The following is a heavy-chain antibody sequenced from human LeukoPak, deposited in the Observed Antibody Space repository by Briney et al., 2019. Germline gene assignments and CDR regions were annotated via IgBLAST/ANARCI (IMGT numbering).Heavy chain of an antibody. CDR1: GYTFTGYY. J-gene: IGHJ4*02. CDR2: INPNSGGK. CDR3: ARDFLMVRGVIIDY. Sequence: ASVKVSCKASGYTFTGYYMHWVRQAPGQGLEWMGWINPNSGGKNYAQKFQGRVTMTRDTSISTAYMELSRLRSDDTAVYYCARDFLMVRGVIIDYWGQGTLVTVSS. D-gene: IGHD3-10*01. V-gene: IGHV1-2*02.